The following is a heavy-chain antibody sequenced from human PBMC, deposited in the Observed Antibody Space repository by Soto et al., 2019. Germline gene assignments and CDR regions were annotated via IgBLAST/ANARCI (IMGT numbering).Heavy chain of an antibody. D-gene: IGHD6-13*01. CDR3: ARDRVAGTLDY. V-gene: IGHV1-18*04. Sequence: ASVKVSCKASGYTFTSYGISWVRQAPGQGLEWMGWISAYNGNTNYAQKLQGRVTMTTDTSTSTAYMELNSLRAEDTAVYYCARDRVAGTLDYWGQGTLVTVSS. CDR1: GYTFTSYG. CDR2: ISAYNGNT. J-gene: IGHJ4*02.